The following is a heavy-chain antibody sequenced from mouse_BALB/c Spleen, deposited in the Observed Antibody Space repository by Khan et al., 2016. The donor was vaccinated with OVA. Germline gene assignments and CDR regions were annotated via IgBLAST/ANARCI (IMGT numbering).Heavy chain of an antibody. J-gene: IGHJ4*01. CDR2: IDPANGHT. Sequence: VQLKESGAELVKPGASVKLSCTASGFNIKDTYIHWVKQRPEQGLEWIGRIDPANGHTKYDPKFQGKATLTADTSSNTAYLQLISLTSEDTAVYYCTRPIYDYDALDYWGQGTSVAVSS. V-gene: IGHV14-3*02. D-gene: IGHD1-1*01. CDR1: GFNIKDTY. CDR3: TRPIYDYDALDY.